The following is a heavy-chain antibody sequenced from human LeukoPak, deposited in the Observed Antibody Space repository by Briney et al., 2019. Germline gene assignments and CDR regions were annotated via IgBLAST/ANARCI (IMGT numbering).Heavy chain of an antibody. J-gene: IGHJ6*03. CDR3: ASAACSSTSCYFPRNYYYYYMDV. Sequence: NPSETLSLTCSVSGGSVRSYSWSWIRQPPGKGLEWIGYIHNSGTTNYKPSLKSRVIISVETTKNQFSLKLSSVTAADTAVYYCASAACSSTSCYFPRNYYYYYMDVWGKGTTVTVSS. D-gene: IGHD2-2*01. CDR2: IHNSGTT. CDR1: GGSVRSYS. V-gene: IGHV4-4*08.